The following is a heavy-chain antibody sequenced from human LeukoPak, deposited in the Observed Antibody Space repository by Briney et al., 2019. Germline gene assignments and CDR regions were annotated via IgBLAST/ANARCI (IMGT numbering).Heavy chain of an antibody. J-gene: IGHJ4*02. V-gene: IGHV3-21*01. D-gene: IGHD1-1*01. Sequence: GGSLRLSCAASGFTFSSYSMNWVRQAPGKGLEWVSSISSSSSYIYYADSVKGRFTISRDNAKNSLYLQMNSLRAEDTAVYYCARDPRGYNWNDVGYFDYWGQGTLVTVSP. CDR3: ARDPRGYNWNDVGYFDY. CDR2: ISSSSSYI. CDR1: GFTFSSYS.